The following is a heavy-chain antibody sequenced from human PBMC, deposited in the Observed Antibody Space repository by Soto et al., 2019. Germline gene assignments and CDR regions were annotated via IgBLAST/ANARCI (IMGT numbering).Heavy chain of an antibody. J-gene: IGHJ6*02. D-gene: IGHD2-15*01. CDR1: EFIFSKYG. CDR2: ISYDGNTK. Sequence: QLVESGGGVVQPGRSLRLSCAASEFIFSKYGMHWVRQAPGKGLEWVAFISYDGNTKYYGDSVKGRFTISRDNSKNKLYLQMNRLRGEDTAVFYCANGGXGGTXDSYYYGLDVWGPGTTVTVSS. CDR3: ANGGXGGTXDSYYYGLDV. V-gene: IGHV3-30*18.